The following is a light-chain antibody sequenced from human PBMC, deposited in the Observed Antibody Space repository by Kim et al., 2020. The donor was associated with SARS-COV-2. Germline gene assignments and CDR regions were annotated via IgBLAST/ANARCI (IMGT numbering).Light chain of an antibody. CDR1: QSVSSN. Sequence: EIVMTQSPATLSVSPGERATLSCRASQSVSSNLAWYQQKPGQAPRLLIYGASTRATGIPARFSGSGSGTEFTLTISSLQSEDFAVYYCQQYNNWPSCTFGQGTKVDIK. J-gene: IGKJ1*01. CDR2: GAS. V-gene: IGKV3-15*01. CDR3: QQYNNWPSCT.